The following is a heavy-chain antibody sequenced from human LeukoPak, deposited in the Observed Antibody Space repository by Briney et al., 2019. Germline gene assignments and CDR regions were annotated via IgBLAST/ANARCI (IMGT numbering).Heavy chain of an antibody. Sequence: GGSLRLSCAASGFTFSSYEMNWVRQAPGKGLEWVSYISSSGSTIYYADSVKGRFTISRDNAKNSLYLQMNNLRAEDTAVYYCASFSSGWYSFDYWGQGTLVTVSS. J-gene: IGHJ4*02. CDR2: ISSSGSTI. CDR1: GFTFSSYE. D-gene: IGHD6-19*01. V-gene: IGHV3-48*03. CDR3: ASFSSGWYSFDY.